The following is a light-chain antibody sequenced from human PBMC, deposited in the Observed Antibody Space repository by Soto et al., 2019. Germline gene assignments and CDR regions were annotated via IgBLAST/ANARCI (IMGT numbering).Light chain of an antibody. CDR3: HSFDSSIVI. V-gene: IGLV6-57*03. J-gene: IGLJ2*01. Sequence: NFMLSQPHSVSGSPGETVTLSCTRSSGRIAYNYVQWFQQRPGSVPITVIYEDNQRPSGVPDRFSGSIDSSSNSASLTISALKTEDEADYYCHSFDSSIVILGGGTKLTVL. CDR1: SGRIAYNY. CDR2: EDN.